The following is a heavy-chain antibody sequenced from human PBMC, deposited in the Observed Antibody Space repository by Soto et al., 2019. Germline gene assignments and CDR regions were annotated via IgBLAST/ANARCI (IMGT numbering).Heavy chain of an antibody. CDR1: SGSISSGGYY. Sequence: SETLSLTCTVSSGSISSGGYYWSWIRQHPGRGLEWIGYIYYSGSTYYNPSLKSRVTLSVDTSKNQFSLKLNSVTAADTAVYYCARAIGHYYDSATPDAFDIWGQGTMVTVSS. CDR3: ARAIGHYYDSATPDAFDI. D-gene: IGHD3-22*01. V-gene: IGHV4-31*03. CDR2: IYYSGST. J-gene: IGHJ3*02.